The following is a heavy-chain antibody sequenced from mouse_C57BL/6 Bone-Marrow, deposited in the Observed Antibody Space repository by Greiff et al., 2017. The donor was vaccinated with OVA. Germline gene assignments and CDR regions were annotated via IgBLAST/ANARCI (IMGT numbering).Heavy chain of an antibody. D-gene: IGHD1-1*01. Sequence: EVKLVESGGGLVQSGRSLRLSCATSGFTFSDFYMEWVRQAPGKGLEWIAASRNKANDYTTEYSASVKGRFIVSRDTSHSILYLQMNALRAEDTAIYCCARDGGYGSSYRYFDVWGTGTTVTVSS. CDR1: GFTFSDFY. CDR3: ARDGGYGSSYRYFDV. CDR2: SRNKANDYTT. V-gene: IGHV7-1*01. J-gene: IGHJ1*03.